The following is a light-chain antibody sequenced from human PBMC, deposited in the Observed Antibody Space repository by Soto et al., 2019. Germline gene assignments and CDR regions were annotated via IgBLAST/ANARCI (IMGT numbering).Light chain of an antibody. CDR1: QSVSSN. J-gene: IGKJ1*01. CDR3: QHYNNWPRT. CDR2: GAS. Sequence: MTQSPSTLSASVGDRVTITCRASQSVSSNLAWYQQKPGQAPRLLIYGASTRATGIPARFSGSGSGTEFTLTLSSLQSEDFAVYYCQHYNNWPRTFGPGTKVEIK. V-gene: IGKV3-15*01.